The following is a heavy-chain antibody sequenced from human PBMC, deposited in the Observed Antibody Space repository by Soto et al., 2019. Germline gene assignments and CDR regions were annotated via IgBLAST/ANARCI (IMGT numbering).Heavy chain of an antibody. J-gene: IGHJ4*02. CDR3: ARGDYGTGGYPFPYFDY. Sequence: HEPLVQSGAEVKRPGASLKVSCKASGYSFTGYYIHWVRQAPGQGLEWMGWISPDSGATNYAQNFQGRVTLTSDTSISTASMDLTSLTSDDTAVYYCARGDYGTGGYPFPYFDYWGQGTLVIVSS. V-gene: IGHV1-2*02. CDR1: GYSFTGYY. D-gene: IGHD2-8*02. CDR2: ISPDSGAT.